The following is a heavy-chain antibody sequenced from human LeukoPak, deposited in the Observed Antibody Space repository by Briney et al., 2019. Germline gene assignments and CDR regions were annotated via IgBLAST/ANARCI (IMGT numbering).Heavy chain of an antibody. CDR1: GFTFSSYA. CDR2: ISGSGGST. V-gene: IGHV3-23*01. CDR3: AKGSPGYCSSTSCYDFDY. D-gene: IGHD2-2*01. J-gene: IGHJ4*02. Sequence: GGSLRLSCAASGFTFSSYAMSWVRQAQGKGLEWVSAISGSGGSTYYADSVKGRFTISRDNSKNTLYLQMNSLRAEDTAVYYCAKGSPGYCSSTSCYDFDYWGQGTLVTVSS.